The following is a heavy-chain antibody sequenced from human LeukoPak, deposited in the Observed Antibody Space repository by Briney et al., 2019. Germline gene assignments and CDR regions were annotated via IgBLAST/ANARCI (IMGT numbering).Heavy chain of an antibody. CDR1: GFTFSHFG. CDR3: AKPLNHPSEDPAFDP. CDR2: ILADESEK. Sequence: GGSLRLSCAASGFTFSHFGMYWVRHGPGRGPEWVAFILADESEKYYGETVKGRFTISRDNSKNTLYLQISSLRVEDTAVYYCAKPLNHPSEDPAFDPWGQGTLVTVSS. J-gene: IGHJ5*02. V-gene: IGHV3-30*02.